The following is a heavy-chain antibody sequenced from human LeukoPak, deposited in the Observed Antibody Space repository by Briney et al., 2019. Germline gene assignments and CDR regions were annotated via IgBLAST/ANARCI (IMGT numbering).Heavy chain of an antibody. CDR3: AKVMHRQDFDY. Sequence: GGSLRLSCAASGFTFSSYGMHWVRQAPGKGLEWVAVISYDGSNKYYADSVKGRFTISRDNSKNTLYLQMNSLRAEDTAVYYCAKVMHRQDFDYWGQGTLVTVSS. V-gene: IGHV3-30*18. CDR2: ISYDGSNK. CDR1: GFTFSSYG. J-gene: IGHJ4*02.